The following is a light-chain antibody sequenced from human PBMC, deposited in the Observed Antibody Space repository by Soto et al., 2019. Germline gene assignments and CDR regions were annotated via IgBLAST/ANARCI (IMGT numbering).Light chain of an antibody. CDR1: QSVNSN. CDR3: QQYNNCPPYT. CDR2: AAS. V-gene: IGKV3-15*01. Sequence: EIVMTQSPATLSLLPGDRATLSCRASQSVNSNLAWYRQKPGQAPRLLIYAASTRATGIPAKFSGSGSGAYFPLTISSLQSEDFAVYYCQQYNNCPPYTFGQGTKLEIK. J-gene: IGKJ2*01.